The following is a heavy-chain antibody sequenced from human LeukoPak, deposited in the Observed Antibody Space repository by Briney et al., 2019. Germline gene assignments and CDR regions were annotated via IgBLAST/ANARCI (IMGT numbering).Heavy chain of an antibody. Sequence: SETLSLTCTVPGGSISSYYWSWIRQPPGKGLEWIGYIYYSESTNYNPSLKSRVTISVDTSKNQFSLKLSSVTAADTAVYYCARETYYYDSSGRTNWFDPWGQGTLVTVSS. V-gene: IGHV4-59*01. J-gene: IGHJ5*02. D-gene: IGHD3-22*01. CDR3: ARETYYYDSSGRTNWFDP. CDR1: GGSISSYY. CDR2: IYYSEST.